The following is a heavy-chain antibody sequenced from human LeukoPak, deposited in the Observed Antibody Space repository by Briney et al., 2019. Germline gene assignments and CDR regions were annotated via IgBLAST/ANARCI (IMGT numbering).Heavy chain of an antibody. Sequence: PGGSLRLSCAASGFTFSSYAMSWVRQAPGKGLEWVSAISGSGGSTYYADSVKGRFTISRDNSKNTLYLQMNSLRAEDTAVYYCARAREYYYGSGSYFYFDYWGQGTLVTVSS. CDR2: ISGSGGST. CDR3: ARAREYYYGSGSYFYFDY. D-gene: IGHD3-10*01. CDR1: GFTFSSYA. V-gene: IGHV3-23*01. J-gene: IGHJ4*02.